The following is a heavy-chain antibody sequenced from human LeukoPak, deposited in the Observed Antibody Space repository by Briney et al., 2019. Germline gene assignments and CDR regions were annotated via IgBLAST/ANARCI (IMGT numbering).Heavy chain of an antibody. V-gene: IGHV3-23*01. J-gene: IGHJ4*01. CDR2: IRGSGDIT. D-gene: IGHD2-2*01. CDR3: AKTRIVCTSVSCPGGGFDY. CDR1: GSTFSSYA. Sequence: GGSLRLSCAASGSTFSSYAMSWVRQAPGKGLEWVSGIRGSGDITYYADSVKGRFTISRDNFKNTLYLQMNSLRAEDTAVYYCAKTRIVCTSVSCPGGGFDYWGHGTLVTVSS.